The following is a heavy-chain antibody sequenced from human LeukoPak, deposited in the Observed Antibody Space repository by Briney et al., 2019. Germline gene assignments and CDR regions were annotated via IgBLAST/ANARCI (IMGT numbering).Heavy chain of an antibody. Sequence: ASVKVSCKVSGYTLTELSMHWVRQAPGKGLEWMGGFDPEDGETIYAQKFQGRVTMTGDTSTDTAYMELSSLRSEDTAVYYCASPSGSYYYYYGMDVWGQGTTVTVSS. CDR2: FDPEDGET. J-gene: IGHJ6*02. CDR1: GYTLTELS. D-gene: IGHD1-26*01. V-gene: IGHV1-24*01. CDR3: ASPSGSYYYYYGMDV.